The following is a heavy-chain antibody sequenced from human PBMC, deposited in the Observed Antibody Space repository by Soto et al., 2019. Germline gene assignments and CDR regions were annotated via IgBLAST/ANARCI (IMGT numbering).Heavy chain of an antibody. CDR3: ARDYSMTTVTYNWFDP. J-gene: IGHJ5*02. V-gene: IGHV1-18*04. CDR2: ISAYNGNT. D-gene: IGHD4-17*01. Sequence: ASVKVSCKASGYTFTSYGISWVRQAPGQGLEWMGWISAYNGNTNYAQKLQGRVTMTTDTSTSTAYMELRSLRSDDTAVYYCARDYSMTTVTYNWFDPWGQGTLVTVSS. CDR1: GYTFTSYG.